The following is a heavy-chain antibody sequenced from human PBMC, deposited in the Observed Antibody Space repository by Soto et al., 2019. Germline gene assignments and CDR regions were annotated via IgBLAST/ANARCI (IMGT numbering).Heavy chain of an antibody. J-gene: IGHJ4*02. CDR2: MSCDGSNK. Sequence: QVQLVESGGGVVQPGRSLRLSCAASGFTFSIYAMHWVRQTPGTELECVAIMSCDGSNKYYADSVKGRFTISRDNSKNTRYLQMNSLRAEDTAVYYCARDQTGITTAGGGRIDYWGQGTLVTVSS. D-gene: IGHD6-13*01. CDR1: GFTFSIYA. V-gene: IGHV3-30-3*01. CDR3: ARDQTGITTAGGGRIDY.